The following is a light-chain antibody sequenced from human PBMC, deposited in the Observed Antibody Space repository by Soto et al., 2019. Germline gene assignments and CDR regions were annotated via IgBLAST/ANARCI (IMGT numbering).Light chain of an antibody. CDR1: SSDVGGYNY. V-gene: IGLV2-14*03. J-gene: IGLJ1*01. CDR3: SSYTSSSVPYV. Sequence: QSALTQPASVSGSPGQSITISCTGTSSDVGGYNYVSWYQQHPGKAPKLMIYEVSNRPSGVSNRFSGSKSGSTASLTISGLQAEDEADYSCSSYTSSSVPYVFGTGTKVTVL. CDR2: EVS.